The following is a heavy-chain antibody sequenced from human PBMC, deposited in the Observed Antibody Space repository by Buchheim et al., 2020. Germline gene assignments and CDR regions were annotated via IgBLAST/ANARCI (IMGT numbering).Heavy chain of an antibody. J-gene: IGHJ6*02. V-gene: IGHV4-61*01. Sequence: VQLQESGPGLVKPSETLSLTCTVSGGSVSSGSYYWSWIRQPPGKGLEWIGYIYYSGSTNYNPSLKSRVTISVDTSKNQFSLKLSSVTAADTAVYYCAKTTLPGYYYYYGMDVWGQGTT. CDR1: GGSVSSGSYY. CDR3: AKTTLPGYYYYYGMDV. CDR2: IYYSGST. D-gene: IGHD1-7*01.